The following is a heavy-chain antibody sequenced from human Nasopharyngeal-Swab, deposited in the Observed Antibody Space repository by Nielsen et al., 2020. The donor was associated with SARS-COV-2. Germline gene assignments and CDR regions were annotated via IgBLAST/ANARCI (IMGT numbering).Heavy chain of an antibody. V-gene: IGHV3-30-3*01. CDR3: AKGTGGYQLLYFDY. D-gene: IGHD2-2*01. CDR2: ISYDGSNK. Sequence: GGSLRLSCAASGFTFSSYAMHWVRQAPGKGLEWVAVISYDGSNKYYADSVKGRFTISRDNSKNTLYLQMNSLRAEGTAVYYCAKGTGGYQLLYFDYWGQGTLVTVSS. CDR1: GFTFSSYA. J-gene: IGHJ4*02.